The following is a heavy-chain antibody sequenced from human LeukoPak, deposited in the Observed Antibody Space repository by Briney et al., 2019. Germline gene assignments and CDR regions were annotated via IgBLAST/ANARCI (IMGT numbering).Heavy chain of an antibody. V-gene: IGHV7-4-1*02. J-gene: IGHJ5*02. CDR2: INTNTGDP. CDR3: ARGSYVGQYSYGDNNWFGP. Sequence: ASVKVSCKASGYTFTSYAMNWVRQAPGQGLEWMGWINTNTGDPTYAQGFTGRFVFSLDTSVSTAYLQISSLKAEDTAVYYCARGSYVGQYSYGDNNWFGPWGQGTLVTVSS. CDR1: GYTFTSYA. D-gene: IGHD5-18*01.